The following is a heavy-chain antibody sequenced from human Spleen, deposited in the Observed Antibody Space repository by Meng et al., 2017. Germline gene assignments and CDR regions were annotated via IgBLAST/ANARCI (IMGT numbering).Heavy chain of an antibody. CDR2: ISGSGAST. CDR3: AKGGDIVVVVAATRPCFDY. J-gene: IGHJ4*02. CDR1: GFTFRSYA. V-gene: IGHV3-23*01. D-gene: IGHD2-15*01. Sequence: GESLKISCAASGFTFRSYAMNWVRQAPGRGLEWVSAISGSGASTYYADSVKGRFTISRDNSKNTLYLQMNSLRAEDTAVYYCAKGGDIVVVVAATRPCFDYWGQGTLVTVSS.